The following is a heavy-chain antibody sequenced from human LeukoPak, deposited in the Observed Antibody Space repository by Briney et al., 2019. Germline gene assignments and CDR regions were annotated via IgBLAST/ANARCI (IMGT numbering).Heavy chain of an antibody. Sequence: AGSLTLSCAASGFTFNSYWMDWVRQTPGQGLEWVATIRQDGSEKYYVDSVKDRFTISRNNPTNQPYLQMNSLRDSDNAVYYCASDVSAAAGFHWGQGTLVTVSS. J-gene: IGHJ4*02. V-gene: IGHV3-7*03. D-gene: IGHD6-13*01. CDR3: ASDVSAAAGFH. CDR1: GFTFNSYW. CDR2: IRQDGSEK.